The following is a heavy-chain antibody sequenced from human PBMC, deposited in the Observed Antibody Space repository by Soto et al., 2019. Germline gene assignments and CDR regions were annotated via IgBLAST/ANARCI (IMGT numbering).Heavy chain of an antibody. J-gene: IGHJ6*02. V-gene: IGHV1-69*13. Sequence: GASVKVSCKASGGTFSSYAISWVRQAPGQGLEWMGGIIPIFGTANYAQKFQGRVTITAYESTSTAYMELSSLRSEDTAVYYCARDPPATRHGMDVWGQGTTVTVSS. CDR2: IIPIFGTA. CDR1: GGTFSSYA. CDR3: ARDPPATRHGMDV.